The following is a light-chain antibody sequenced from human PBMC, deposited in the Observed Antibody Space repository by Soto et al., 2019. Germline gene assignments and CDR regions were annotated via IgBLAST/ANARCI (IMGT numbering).Light chain of an antibody. V-gene: IGKV1-39*01. Sequence: DVQMTQSPSSLSASEGDRVTITCRASQSVSIYVNWYRHRPGKAPDLLISAASKLQRGVPSRFTGSGSGTDFTLTITSLQPEDFATYDCQQSDTFPWTFGRGTRVDIK. CDR1: QSVSIY. CDR3: QQSDTFPWT. J-gene: IGKJ1*01. CDR2: AAS.